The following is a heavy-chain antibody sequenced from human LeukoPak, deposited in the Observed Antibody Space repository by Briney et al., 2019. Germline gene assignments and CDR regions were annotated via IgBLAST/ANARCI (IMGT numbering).Heavy chain of an antibody. J-gene: IGHJ3*02. CDR1: GFTFSSYN. CDR3: ARGGSSYGGGGAFDI. CDR2: IGTAGDT. V-gene: IGHV3-13*01. D-gene: IGHD5-18*01. Sequence: GGSLRLSCAASGFTFSSYNMHWVRQATGKGLEWVSAIGTAGDTYYPGSVKGRFTISSKNAKNSLYLQMNSLRAGDRAVYYCARGGSSYGGGGAFDIWGQGTMVTVSS.